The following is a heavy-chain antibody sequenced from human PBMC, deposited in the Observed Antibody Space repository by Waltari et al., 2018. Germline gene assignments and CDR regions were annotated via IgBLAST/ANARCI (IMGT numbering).Heavy chain of an antibody. CDR3: AICDSTGPYDWFDP. CDR1: GYTFSSYD. V-gene: IGHV1-8*01. CDR2: MNPNSGNT. D-gene: IGHD3-22*01. J-gene: IGHJ5*02. Sequence: QMQLVQSGAEVKKPGASVQVSCKASGYTFSSYDINWVRQATGQGLEWMGWMNPNSGNTDYAQKFQGRVTMTRNTSISTAYMELSSLRSEDTAVYYCAICDSTGPYDWFDPWGQGTMVTVSS.